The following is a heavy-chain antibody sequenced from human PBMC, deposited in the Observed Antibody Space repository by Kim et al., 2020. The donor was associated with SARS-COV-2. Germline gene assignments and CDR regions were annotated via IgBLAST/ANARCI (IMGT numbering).Heavy chain of an antibody. J-gene: IGHJ6*02. CDR1: GYTFTSYA. CDR2: INTNTGNP. Sequence: ASVKVSCQASGYTFTSYAMNWVRQAPGQGLEWMGWINTNTGNPTYAQGFTGRFVFSLDTSVSTAYLQISSLKAEDTAVYYCASELFSYYYDSSGYYVGKGLYYGMDVWGQGTTVTVPS. D-gene: IGHD3-22*01. CDR3: ASELFSYYYDSSGYYVGKGLYYGMDV. V-gene: IGHV7-4-1*02.